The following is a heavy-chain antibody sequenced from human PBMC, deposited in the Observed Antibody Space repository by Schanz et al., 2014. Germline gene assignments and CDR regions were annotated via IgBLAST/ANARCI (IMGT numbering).Heavy chain of an antibody. D-gene: IGHD3-9*01. Sequence: VQLLQFGGGVVQPGRSLRLSCAASGFTFSSYAMHWVRQAPGKGLEWVALISNDGSIKYYADSVEGRFTISRDNSKNTLYLQMNSLRAEDTAVYYCAKQIHYDILTVTRNWGQGTLVTVSS. J-gene: IGHJ4*02. V-gene: IGHV3-30-3*01. CDR3: AKQIHYDILTVTRN. CDR2: ISNDGSIK. CDR1: GFTFSSYA.